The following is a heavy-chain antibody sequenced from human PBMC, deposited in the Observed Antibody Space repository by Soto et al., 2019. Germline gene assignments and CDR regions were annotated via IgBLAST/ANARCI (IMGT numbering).Heavy chain of an antibody. V-gene: IGHV3-30*04. J-gene: IGHJ1*01. CDR2: ISNGDGAT. CDR3: ATEDDSSGHAGTFRN. D-gene: IGHD3-22*01. Sequence: QVQLVESGGGVVQPGKSLRLSCAASGFTFRIYVMHWVRQAPGKGLEWVAGISNGDGATHYADSVKGRFTISSDNSKSTLYLQMDSLRVEDTAVYYCATEDDSSGHAGTFRNWGQGTLVTVSS. CDR1: GFTFRIYV.